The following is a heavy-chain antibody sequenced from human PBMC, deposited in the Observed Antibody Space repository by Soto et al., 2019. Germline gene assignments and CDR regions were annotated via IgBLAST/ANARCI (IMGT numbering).Heavy chain of an antibody. CDR2: MNHNSVNT. CDR1: GYTFTSYD. V-gene: IGHV1-8*01. Sequence: QVQLVQSGAEVKQPGASVKVSCKASGYTFTSYDINWVRQATGQGLEWMGWMNHNSVNTGYAQKFQGRVTMTRNTSISTAYMARGSRRSEDTSVYYCARVLRYCISTSCYSFDPWCQGTLVCVSS. J-gene: IGHJ5*02. D-gene: IGHD2-2*01. CDR3: ARVLRYCISTSCYSFDP.